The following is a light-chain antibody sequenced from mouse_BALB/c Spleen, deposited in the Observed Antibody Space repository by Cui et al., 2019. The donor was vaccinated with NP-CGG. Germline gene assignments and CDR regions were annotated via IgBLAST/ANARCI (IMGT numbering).Light chain of an antibody. CDR3: ALWYSNHWV. V-gene: IGLV1*01. J-gene: IGLJ1*01. CDR1: TWDVTTSNY. CDR2: GTN. Sequence: QAVVTQESAPTTSPGETVTLTCRSSTWDVTTSNYANWVREKPDHLFTGLIGGTNNRAPGVPAIFSGSLIGDKAALTITGAQTEDEAIYFCALWYSNHWVFGGGTKLTVL.